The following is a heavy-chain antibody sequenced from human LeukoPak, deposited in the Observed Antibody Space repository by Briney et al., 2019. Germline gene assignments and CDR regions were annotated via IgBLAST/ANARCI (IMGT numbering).Heavy chain of an antibody. D-gene: IGHD5-18*01. Sequence: PGGSLRLSCAASGFTFSSYSMNWVRQAPGKGLEWVSSISSSSSYIYYADSVKGRFTISRDNAKNSLYLQMNSLRAEDTAVYYCAGEGGYSYGYPGDAFDIWGQGTVVTVSS. CDR1: GFTFSSYS. J-gene: IGHJ3*02. CDR3: AGEGGYSYGYPGDAFDI. CDR2: ISSSSSYI. V-gene: IGHV3-21*01.